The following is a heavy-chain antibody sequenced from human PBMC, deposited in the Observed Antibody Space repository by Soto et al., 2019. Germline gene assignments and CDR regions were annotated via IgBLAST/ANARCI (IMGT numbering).Heavy chain of an antibody. CDR3: ARRGGWHIVVVGRLELDY. V-gene: IGHV1-18*01. D-gene: IGHD2-2*01. Sequence: GASVKVSCKASGYTFTSYGISWVRQAPGQGLEWMGWISAYNGNTNYAQKLQGRVTMTTDTSTTTAYMELRSLRSDDTAVYYCARRGGWHIVVVGRLELDYWGQGTLVTAPQ. CDR2: ISAYNGNT. J-gene: IGHJ4*02. CDR1: GYTFTSYG.